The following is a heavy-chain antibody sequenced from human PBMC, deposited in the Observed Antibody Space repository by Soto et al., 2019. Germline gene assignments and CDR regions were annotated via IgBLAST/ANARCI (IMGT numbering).Heavy chain of an antibody. CDR3: ARRIYDRFGDYCYGMDV. CDR1: GGSISTYY. V-gene: IGHV4-59*01. J-gene: IGHJ6*02. D-gene: IGHD3-22*01. Sequence: SETLSLTCTVSGGSISTYYWSWIRQPPGKGLEWIGYIYYSGSTNYNPSLKSRVTISVDTSKNQFSLNLSSVTAADTAVYYCARRIYDRFGDYCYGMDVWGQGTTVTVSS. CDR2: IYYSGST.